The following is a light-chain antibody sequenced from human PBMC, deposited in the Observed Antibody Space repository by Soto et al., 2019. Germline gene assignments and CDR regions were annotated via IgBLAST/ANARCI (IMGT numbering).Light chain of an antibody. CDR3: QVWHIDSDPLYV. J-gene: IGLJ1*01. CDR2: DNS. Sequence: SYVLTQPPSVSVAPGQTARITCGGDDIGSKSVHWYHQKPGQAPVLVVSDNSARPSGIPERFSGSNSGNTATLTINRVEAGDEADYYCQVWHIDSDPLYVFGTGTQLTAL. V-gene: IGLV3-21*02. CDR1: DIGSKS.